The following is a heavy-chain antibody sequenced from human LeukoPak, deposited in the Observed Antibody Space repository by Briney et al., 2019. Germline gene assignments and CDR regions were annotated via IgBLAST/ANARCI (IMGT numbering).Heavy chain of an antibody. CDR2: ISSSSSFI. CDR1: GFTFSRYS. Sequence: GGSLRLSCAASGFTFSRYSMNWVRQAPGKGLEWVSSISSSSSFIYYADSVKGRFTISRDNAKNSLYLRMNSQRAEDTAVYYCARDPPLGSCSTISCPHLDYWGQGTLVTVSS. J-gene: IGHJ4*02. V-gene: IGHV3-21*01. D-gene: IGHD2-2*01. CDR3: ARDPPLGSCSTISCPHLDY.